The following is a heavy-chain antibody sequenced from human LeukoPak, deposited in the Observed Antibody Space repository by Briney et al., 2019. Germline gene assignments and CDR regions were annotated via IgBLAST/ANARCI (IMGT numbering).Heavy chain of an antibody. J-gene: IGHJ5*02. D-gene: IGHD3-10*01. CDR3: AREGYYGSGSFRTPNWFDP. CDR1: GGSISSYY. V-gene: IGHV4-59*01. CDR2: IYYSGST. Sequence: SETLSLTCTLSGGSISSYYWSWIRQPPGKGLEWIGYIYYSGSTNYNPSLKSRVTISVDTSKNQFSLKLSSVTAADTAVYYCAREGYYGSGSFRTPNWFDPWGQGTLVTVSS.